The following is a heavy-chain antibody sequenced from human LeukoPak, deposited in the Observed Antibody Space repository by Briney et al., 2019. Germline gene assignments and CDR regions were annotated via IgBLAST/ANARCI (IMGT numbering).Heavy chain of an antibody. D-gene: IGHD3-22*01. CDR3: ARASYYYDSSGYYPVDY. J-gene: IGHJ4*02. CDR1: GFTFSSYW. V-gene: IGHV3-7*01. CDR2: IEQDGREK. Sequence: GGSLRLSCAASGFTFSSYWMSWVRQAPGKGLEWVANIEQDGREKYYVDSVKGRFTISRDNSKNTLYLQMNSLRAEDTAVYYCARASYYYDSSGYYPVDYWGQGILVTVSS.